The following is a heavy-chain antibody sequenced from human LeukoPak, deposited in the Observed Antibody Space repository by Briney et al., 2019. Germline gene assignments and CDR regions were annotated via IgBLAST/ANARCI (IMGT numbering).Heavy chain of an antibody. D-gene: IGHD6-13*01. CDR2: INSDGSST. CDR1: GFTFSSYW. J-gene: IGHJ6*02. CDR3: ARGWQQLGRYYYYYGMDV. V-gene: IGHV3-74*01. Sequence: RGSLRLSCAASGFTFSSYWMHWVRQAPGKGLVWVSRINSDGSSTSYADSVKGRFTISRDNAKNTLYLQMNSLRAEDTAVYYCARGWQQLGRYYYYYGMDVWGQGTTVTVSS.